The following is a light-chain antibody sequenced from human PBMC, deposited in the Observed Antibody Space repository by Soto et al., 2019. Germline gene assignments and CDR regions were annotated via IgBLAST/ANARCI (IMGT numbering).Light chain of an antibody. CDR2: EAS. J-gene: IGKJ2*01. Sequence: DIQMTQSPSSLSASVGDRVTITCQASQDISNYLSWSQHKPGKPPKLLIYEASSLQTGVPSRFSGSGSGPHFTFTISRLQPEDIATYYCQHYDNLPYTFGRGTKLEIK. CDR3: QHYDNLPYT. CDR1: QDISNY. V-gene: IGKV1-33*01.